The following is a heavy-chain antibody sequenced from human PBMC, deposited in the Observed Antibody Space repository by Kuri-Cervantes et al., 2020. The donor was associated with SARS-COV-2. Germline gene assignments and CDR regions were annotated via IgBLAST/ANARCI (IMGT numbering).Heavy chain of an antibody. CDR2: IKQDGSEK. CDR1: GFTFSSYS. D-gene: IGHD2-2*01. V-gene: IGHV3-7*01. CDR3: ATPGVPAANYYFDY. Sequence: GGSLRLSCAASGFTFSSYSMNWVRQAPGKGLEWVANIKQDGSEKYYVDSVKGRFTISRDNAKNSLYLQMNSLRAEDTAVYYCATPGVPAANYYFDYWGQGTLVTVSS. J-gene: IGHJ4*02.